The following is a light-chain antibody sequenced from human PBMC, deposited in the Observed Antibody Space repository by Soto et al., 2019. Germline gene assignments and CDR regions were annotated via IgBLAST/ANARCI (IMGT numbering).Light chain of an antibody. CDR2: DVN. CDR1: SSDVGGYNY. V-gene: IGLV2-14*03. Sequence: QSALTQPASVSGSPGQSITISCTGTSSDVGGYNYVSWYQHHPGKAPKLIIYDVNNRPSGVSNPFSGSKSGNTASLTISGLQPEEEADYYCSSYTTSNTRQIVFGTGTKVTVL. J-gene: IGLJ1*01. CDR3: SSYTTSNTRQIV.